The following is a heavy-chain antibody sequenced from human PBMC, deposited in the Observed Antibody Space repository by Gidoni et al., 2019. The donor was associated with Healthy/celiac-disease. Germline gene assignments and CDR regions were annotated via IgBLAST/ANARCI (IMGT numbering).Heavy chain of an antibody. Sequence: EVQLVESGGGLGKPGGSLRLSCAASGFTFSSYGINWVRQAPGKGLEWVSSISSSSSYIYYSDSVQGRFTISRDNAKNSLYLEMNSLRAEDTAVYYCARDMLRREVTWIQLWSPIDYWGQGTLVTVSS. J-gene: IGHJ4*02. CDR2: ISSSSSYI. CDR1: GFTFSSYG. V-gene: IGHV3-21*01. CDR3: ARDMLRREVTWIQLWSPIDY. D-gene: IGHD5-18*01.